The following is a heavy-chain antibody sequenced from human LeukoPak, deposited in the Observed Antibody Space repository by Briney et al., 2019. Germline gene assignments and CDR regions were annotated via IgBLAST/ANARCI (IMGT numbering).Heavy chain of an antibody. J-gene: IGHJ6*02. CDR3: TRGPIQQWLCYGMDV. D-gene: IGHD5-18*01. CDR2: IRSKTYGGTT. CDR1: GFTFGDHA. Sequence: GGSLRLSCTASGFTFGDHAMSWVRQAPGKGLEWVGFIRSKTYGGTTEYAASVKGRFTISRDDSKSIAYLQMNSLKTEDTAVYYCTRGPIQQWLCYGMDVWGQGTTVTVSS. V-gene: IGHV3-49*04.